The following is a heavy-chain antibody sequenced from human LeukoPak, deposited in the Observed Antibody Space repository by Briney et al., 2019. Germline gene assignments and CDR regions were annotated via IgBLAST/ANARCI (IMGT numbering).Heavy chain of an antibody. CDR2: LYSDGNT. CDR1: GFTVITND. V-gene: IGHV3-53*01. D-gene: IGHD1-14*01. CDR3: ARGVEPLAANTLAY. J-gene: IGHJ4*02. Sequence: GGSLSLSCAASGFTVITNDMTWVRQAPGKGLEWVSVLYSDGNTKYADSVQGRFNISRDNSKNTLYLEMNSLSPDDTAVYYCARGVEPLAANTLAYWGQGTLVTVSS.